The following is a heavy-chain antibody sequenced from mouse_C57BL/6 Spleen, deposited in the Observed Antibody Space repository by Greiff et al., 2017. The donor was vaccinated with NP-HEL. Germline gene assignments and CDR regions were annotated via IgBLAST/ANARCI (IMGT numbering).Heavy chain of an antibody. Sequence: QVQLQQSGAELVMPGASVKLSCKASGYTFTSYWMHWVKQRPGQGLEWIGEIDPSDSYTNYNQKFKGKSTLTVDKSSSTAYMQLSSVTSEDSAVYYCARRTDGCYFDYWGQGTTLTVSS. CDR1: GYTFTSYW. CDR2: IDPSDSYT. CDR3: ARRTDGCYFDY. V-gene: IGHV1-69*01. J-gene: IGHJ2*01.